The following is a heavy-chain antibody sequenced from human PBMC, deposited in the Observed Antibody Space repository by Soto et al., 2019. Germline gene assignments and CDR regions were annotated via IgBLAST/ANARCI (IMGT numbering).Heavy chain of an antibody. D-gene: IGHD6-13*01. J-gene: IGHJ2*01. CDR3: RSSTIKSGLYSYVDL. V-gene: IGHV4-4*02. Sequence: QVHLQASGPGLVKPSGTLSLTCAVSGGSINSSDWWSGVRQPPGMGLEWIGEIYHSGTTNYNSSLKSPVTISLDKSKKQFSLKLSSVTAADAALYYCRSSTIKSGLYSYVDLWGRGTLVTVSS. CDR1: GGSINSSDW. CDR2: IYHSGTT.